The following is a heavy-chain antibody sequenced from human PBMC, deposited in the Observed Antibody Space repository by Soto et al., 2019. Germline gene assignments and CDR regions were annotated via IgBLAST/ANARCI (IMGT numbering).Heavy chain of an antibody. CDR2: ISYDGSNK. CDR1: GFTFSSYA. Sequence: QVQLVESGGGVVQPGRSLRLSCAASGFTFSSYAMHWVRQAPGKGLEWVAVISYDGSNKYYADSVKGRFTISRDTSNNMLYLQMISLRAEHTAVYYCASILNPEDSSSWHLDYWGQGTLVTVSS. V-gene: IGHV3-30-3*01. J-gene: IGHJ4*02. CDR3: ASILNPEDSSSWHLDY. D-gene: IGHD6-13*01.